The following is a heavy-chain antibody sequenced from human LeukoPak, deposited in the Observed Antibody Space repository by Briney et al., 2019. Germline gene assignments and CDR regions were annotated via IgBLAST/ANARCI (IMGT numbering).Heavy chain of an antibody. Sequence: GGSLRLSCVVSGFTFSSYWMSWVRQAPGKGLEWVANIKPDGSEMYYVDSVKGRFTISRDNAKNSLYLQMNSLRVEDTAVYYCASNGVHLDYWGQGTLVTVSS. V-gene: IGHV3-7*01. D-gene: IGHD1-1*01. CDR3: ASNGVHLDY. J-gene: IGHJ4*02. CDR2: IKPDGSEM. CDR1: GFTFSSYW.